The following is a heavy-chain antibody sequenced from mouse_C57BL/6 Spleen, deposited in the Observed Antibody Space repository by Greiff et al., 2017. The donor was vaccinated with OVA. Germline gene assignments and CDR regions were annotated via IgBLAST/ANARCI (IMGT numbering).Heavy chain of an antibody. Sequence: QVQLQQSGAELARPGASVKMSCKASGYTFTSYTMHWVKQRPGQGLEWIGYINPSSGYTKYNQTFKDKATLTADKSSSTAYMQLSSLTSEDSAVYYCARIEDYDEFAYWGQGTLVTVSA. CDR3: ARIEDYDEFAY. CDR2: INPSSGYT. V-gene: IGHV1-4*01. J-gene: IGHJ3*01. CDR1: GYTFTSYT. D-gene: IGHD2-4*01.